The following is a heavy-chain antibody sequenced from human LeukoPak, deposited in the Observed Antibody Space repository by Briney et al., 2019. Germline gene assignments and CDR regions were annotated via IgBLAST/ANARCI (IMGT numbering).Heavy chain of an antibody. D-gene: IGHD3-10*01. CDR1: GFTFSSYW. Sequence: GGSLRLSCAASGFTFSSYWMSWVRQAPGKGLEWVANIKQDGSEKHYVDSVKGRFTISRDNAKNSLYLQMNSLRAEDTAVYYCARTGYYGSGSSQLTYYYYYYMDVWGKGTTVTISS. V-gene: IGHV3-7*01. J-gene: IGHJ6*03. CDR3: ARTGYYGSGSSQLTYYYYYYMDV. CDR2: IKQDGSEK.